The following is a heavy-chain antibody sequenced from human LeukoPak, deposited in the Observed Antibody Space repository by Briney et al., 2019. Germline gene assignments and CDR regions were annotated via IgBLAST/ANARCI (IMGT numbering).Heavy chain of an antibody. J-gene: IGHJ6*04. Sequence: GGSLRLSCEASGFTFSDHYMDWVRQAPGKGLEWVGRTRSKADRYTTEYVASVKGRFTNSGDDSNNSPYLQRNSLKTEYTAVYYCARGGTATGPYGMDVWGKGTTVTVSS. CDR1: GFTFSDHY. CDR2: TRSKADRYTT. D-gene: IGHD2-21*02. V-gene: IGHV3-72*01. CDR3: ARGGTATGPYGMDV.